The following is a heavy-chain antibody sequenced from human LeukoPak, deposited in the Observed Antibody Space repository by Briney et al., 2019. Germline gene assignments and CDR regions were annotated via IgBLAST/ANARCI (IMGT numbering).Heavy chain of an antibody. CDR3: AKEIKCYDFWSGYLCFDAFDI. CDR1: GFTFSSYA. V-gene: IGHV3-23*01. D-gene: IGHD3-3*01. Sequence: PGGSLRLSCAASGFTFSSYAMSWVRQAPGKGLEWVSAISGSGGSTYYADSVKGRFTISRDNSKNTLYLQMNSLRAEDTAVYYCAKEIKCYDFWSGYLCFDAFDIWGQGTMVTVSS. J-gene: IGHJ3*02. CDR2: ISGSGGST.